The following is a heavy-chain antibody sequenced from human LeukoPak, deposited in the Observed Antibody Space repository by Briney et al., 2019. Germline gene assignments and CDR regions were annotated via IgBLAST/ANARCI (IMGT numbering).Heavy chain of an antibody. J-gene: IGHJ4*02. D-gene: IGHD3-3*01. CDR1: GFSFSNYA. CDR2: ISASGGTT. V-gene: IGHV3-23*01. CDR3: ARDRAWNYFDY. Sequence: PGGSLRLSCAASGFSFSNYAMHWVRQAPGKGLEWVSVISASGGTTFYADSVKGRFTISRDNSKNTLYLQMDSLRAEDTAVYYCARDRAWNYFDYWGQGTLVTVSS.